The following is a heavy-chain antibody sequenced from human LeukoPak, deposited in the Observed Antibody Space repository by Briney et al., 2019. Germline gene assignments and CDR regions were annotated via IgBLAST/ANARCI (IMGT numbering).Heavy chain of an antibody. CDR1: GFSFSSYE. CDR2: ISSSGNTI. V-gene: IGHV3-48*03. Sequence: GGSLRLSCAASGFSFSSYEMNWVRQAPGKGLEWVSYISSSGNTIYYADSVKGRFTISRDNAKNSLFLQMNSLRAEDTAVYYCGRSGFCDSVSCYGLDLWGQGTLVTVSS. D-gene: IGHD2-2*01. CDR3: GRSGFCDSVSCYGLDL. J-gene: IGHJ4*02.